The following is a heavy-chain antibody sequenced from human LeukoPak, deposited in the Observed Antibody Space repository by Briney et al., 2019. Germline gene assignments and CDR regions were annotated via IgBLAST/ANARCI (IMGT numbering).Heavy chain of an antibody. V-gene: IGHV4-4*07. CDR2: MYISGST. CDR3: ARDYLVGAPLDS. D-gene: IGHD1-26*01. CDR1: GVSITNYY. Sequence: SETLSLTCTVSGVSITNYYWAWIRQPAGKGLEWIGRMYISGSTNYNPSLKGRVTISIDKPKNQFSLKLRSVTAADTALYYCARDYLVGAPLDSWGQGTLVTVSS. J-gene: IGHJ4*02.